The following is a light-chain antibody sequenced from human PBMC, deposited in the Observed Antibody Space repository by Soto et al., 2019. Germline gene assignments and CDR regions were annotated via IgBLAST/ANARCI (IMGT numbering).Light chain of an antibody. CDR1: QSISSD. J-gene: IGKJ1*01. Sequence: EVVMTQSPATLSVSPGERATLSCRASQSISSDLAWYQQKPGQAPRLLIYGASTRASDIPARFSGSGSGTEFTLTISSLQSEDFASYFCQHTFNSPPWTFGQGTKVDIK. V-gene: IGKV3-15*01. CDR3: QHTFNSPPWT. CDR2: GAS.